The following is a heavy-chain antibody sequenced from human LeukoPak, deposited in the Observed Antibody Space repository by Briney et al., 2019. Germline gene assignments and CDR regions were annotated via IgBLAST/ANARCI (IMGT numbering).Heavy chain of an antibody. CDR3: ARVGVVESSGYHDYYFDF. Sequence: PSETLSLTCTVSGXTMTNYYGSWIRQPAGKELEWIGRIYSRGSTNYNPSLKSRVTMSVDTSKKQFSLNLTSVNVADMAVYFCARVGVVESSGYHDYYFDFWGQGSLVTVSS. D-gene: IGHD3-22*01. CDR2: IYSRGST. J-gene: IGHJ4*02. CDR1: GXTMTNYY. V-gene: IGHV4-4*07.